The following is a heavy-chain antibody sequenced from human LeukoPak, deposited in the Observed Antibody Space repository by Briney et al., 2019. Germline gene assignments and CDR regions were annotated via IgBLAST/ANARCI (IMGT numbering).Heavy chain of an antibody. CDR2: IYGGGSA. J-gene: IGHJ4*02. V-gene: IGHV3-66*02. D-gene: IGHD3-3*01. CDR1: GFTFSSYS. Sequence: GSLRLSCAASGFTFSSYSMSWVRQAPGKGLEWVSIIYGGGSAYYADSVKGRFSISRDNSKNTLYLQMNSLRAEDTAVYYCARDDDFWSGYPDYWGQGTLVTVSS. CDR3: ARDDDFWSGYPDY.